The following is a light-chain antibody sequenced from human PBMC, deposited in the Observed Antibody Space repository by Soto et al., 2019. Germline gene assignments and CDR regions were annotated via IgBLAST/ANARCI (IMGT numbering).Light chain of an antibody. CDR2: DVT. Sequence: QSALTQPASVSGSPGQSITISCTGTSNDVGRDNYVSWYQQHPGRAPQLMIYDVTSRPSGVSFRFSGSKSGTTASLTISGLQAEDEADYYCISYNTSITRVFGTGTKLTVL. J-gene: IGLJ1*01. CDR1: SNDVGRDNY. V-gene: IGLV2-14*01. CDR3: ISYNTSITRV.